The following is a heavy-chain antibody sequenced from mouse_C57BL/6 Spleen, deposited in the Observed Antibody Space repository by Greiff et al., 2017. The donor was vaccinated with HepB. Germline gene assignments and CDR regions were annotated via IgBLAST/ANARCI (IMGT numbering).Heavy chain of an antibody. Sequence: EVQLVESGEGLVKPGGSLKLSCAASGFTFSSYAMSWVRQTPEKRLEWVAYISSGGDYIYYADTVKGRFTISGDNARNTLYLQMSSLKSEDTAMYYCTRDKSYYYFDYWGQGTTLTVSS. CDR2: ISSGGDYI. CDR1: GFTFSSYA. D-gene: IGHD2-12*01. V-gene: IGHV5-9-1*02. CDR3: TRDKSYYYFDY. J-gene: IGHJ2*01.